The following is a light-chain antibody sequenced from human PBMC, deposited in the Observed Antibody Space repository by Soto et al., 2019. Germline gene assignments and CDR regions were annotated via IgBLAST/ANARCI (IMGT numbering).Light chain of an antibody. CDR2: EVS. V-gene: IGLV2-14*01. J-gene: IGLJ2*01. CDR3: NSCTDTTSLI. Sequence: QSALTQPASVSGSPGQSITISCTGTSSDVGDYKYVSWYQQHPGKAPKLIIYEVSNRPSGISNRFSGSKSGNTASLTIYGLQAEDEEDYYCNSCTDTTSLIFGGGTKLTVL. CDR1: SSDVGDYKY.